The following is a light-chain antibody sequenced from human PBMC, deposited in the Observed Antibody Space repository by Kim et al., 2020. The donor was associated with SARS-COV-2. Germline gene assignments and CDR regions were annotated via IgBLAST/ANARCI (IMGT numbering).Light chain of an antibody. CDR1: QSISSVY. J-gene: IGKJ1*01. Sequence: SPGERATRSCRASQSISSVYFAWYQQKPGVAPRLLSYGAYIRATGIPDRFSGSGAGTDFTLTISRLESEDFAVYYCHQYGSSPQTFGQGTKVDIK. V-gene: IGKV3-20*01. CDR2: GAY. CDR3: HQYGSSPQT.